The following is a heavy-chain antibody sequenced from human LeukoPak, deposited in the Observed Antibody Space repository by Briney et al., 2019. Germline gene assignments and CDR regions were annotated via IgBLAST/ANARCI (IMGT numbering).Heavy chain of an antibody. CDR2: IFYSGST. V-gene: IGHV4-59*08. Sequence: SETLSLTCTVSGGSIGSYYWSWIRQPPGKGLEWIGYIFYSGSTNYNPSLKSRVTISVDTSKNQFSLKLSTVTAADTAVYYCARAWPYFDYWGQGTLVTVSS. CDR1: GGSIGSYY. CDR3: ARAWPYFDY. J-gene: IGHJ4*02.